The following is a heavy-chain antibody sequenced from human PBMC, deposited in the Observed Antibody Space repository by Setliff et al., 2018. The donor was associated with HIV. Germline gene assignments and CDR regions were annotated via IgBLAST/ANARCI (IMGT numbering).Heavy chain of an antibody. CDR3: ARGVGPYRPEDY. D-gene: IGHD3-16*01. CDR2: INHSGST. Sequence: SETLSLTCAVYGGSFSGYYWSWIRQPPGKGLEWIGEINHSGSTNYNPSLKSRVTISVDTSKNQFSLKLSSVTAADTAVYYCARGVGPYRPEDYWGQGTLVTVSS. J-gene: IGHJ4*02. V-gene: IGHV4-34*01. CDR1: GGSFSGYY.